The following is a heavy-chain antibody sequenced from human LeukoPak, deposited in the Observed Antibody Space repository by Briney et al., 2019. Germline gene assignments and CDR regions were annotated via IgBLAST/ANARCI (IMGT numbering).Heavy chain of an antibody. Sequence: ASVKVSCKASGYTFTSYGISWVRQAPGQGLEWMGWISAYNGNTNYAQKLQGGVTMTTDTSTSTAYMELRSLRSDDTAVYYCARGKYCSGGSCYSFDYWGQGTLVTVSS. V-gene: IGHV1-18*01. CDR2: ISAYNGNT. CDR1: GYTFTSYG. D-gene: IGHD2-15*01. CDR3: ARGKYCSGGSCYSFDY. J-gene: IGHJ4*02.